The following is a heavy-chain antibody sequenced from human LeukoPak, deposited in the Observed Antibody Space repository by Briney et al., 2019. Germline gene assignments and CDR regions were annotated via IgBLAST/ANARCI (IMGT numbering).Heavy chain of an antibody. D-gene: IGHD5-18*01. V-gene: IGHV1-69*13. J-gene: IGHJ4*02. CDR3: ARDRHAAMVTSSLYYFDY. CDR2: IIPIFGTA. Sequence: SVKVSCTASGSTFSSYAISWVRQAPGQGLEWMGGIIPIFGTANYAQKFQGRVTTTADESTSTAYMELSSLRSEDTAVYYCARDRHAAMVTSSLYYFDYWGQGTLVTVSS. CDR1: GSTFSSYA.